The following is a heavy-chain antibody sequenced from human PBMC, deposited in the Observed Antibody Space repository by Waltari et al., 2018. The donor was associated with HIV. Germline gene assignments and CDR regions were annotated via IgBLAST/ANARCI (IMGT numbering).Heavy chain of an antibody. CDR3: ARQGYYYDSSGYYTGAFDI. Sequence: QLQLQESGPGLVKPSETLSLTCTVSGGSISSSSHYWGWIRQPPGKGLEWSGSIYYSGRTYYNPSLKSRVTISVDTSKNQFSLKLSSVTAADTAVYYCARQGYYYDSSGYYTGAFDIWGQGTVVTVSS. CDR2: IYYSGRT. V-gene: IGHV4-39*01. CDR1: GGSISSSSHY. D-gene: IGHD3-22*01. J-gene: IGHJ3*02.